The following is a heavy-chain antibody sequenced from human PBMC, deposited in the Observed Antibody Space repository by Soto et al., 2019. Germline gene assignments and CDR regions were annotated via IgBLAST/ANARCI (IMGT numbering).Heavy chain of an antibody. CDR1: GGSISSYY. D-gene: IGHD3-22*01. Sequence: SETLSLTCTVSGGSISSYYWSWIRQPPGKGLEWIGYIYYSGSTNYNPSLKSRVTISVDTSKNQFSLKLSSVTAADTAVYYCARDMESYYDSSGPDDAFDIWGQGTMVTVSS. J-gene: IGHJ3*02. V-gene: IGHV4-59*01. CDR3: ARDMESYYDSSGPDDAFDI. CDR2: IYYSGST.